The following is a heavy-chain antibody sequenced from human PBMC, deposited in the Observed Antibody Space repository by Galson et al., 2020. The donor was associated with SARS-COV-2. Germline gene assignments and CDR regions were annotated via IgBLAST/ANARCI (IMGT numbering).Heavy chain of an antibody. J-gene: IGHJ4*02. CDR2: FHYDGST. CDR1: GGSISSDY. D-gene: IGHD6-6*01. V-gene: IGHV4-59*08. Sequence: SETLSLTCNVSGGSISSDYWSWIRQPPAKGLEWMGLFHYDGSTNYNPSLKSRVTISVDTSKNQFSLKLTSVTAADTAVYYCAWSTTSSVAFASWGQGTLVTVSS. CDR3: AWSTTSSVAFAS.